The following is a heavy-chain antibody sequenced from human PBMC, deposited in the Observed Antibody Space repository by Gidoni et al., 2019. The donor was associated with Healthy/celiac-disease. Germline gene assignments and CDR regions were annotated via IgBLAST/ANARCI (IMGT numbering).Heavy chain of an antibody. CDR3: AMYDFWSGSFDY. V-gene: IGHV4-34*01. D-gene: IGHD3-3*01. J-gene: IGHJ4*02. Sequence: QVQLQQWGAGLLKPSETLALTCAVYGGSFSGYYWSWIRQPPGKWLEWIGEINHSGSTNYNPSLTSRVTISVDTSKHHFSLKLSSVAAADTAVYYCAMYDFWSGSFDYWGQGTLVTVSS. CDR1: GGSFSGYY. CDR2: INHSGST.